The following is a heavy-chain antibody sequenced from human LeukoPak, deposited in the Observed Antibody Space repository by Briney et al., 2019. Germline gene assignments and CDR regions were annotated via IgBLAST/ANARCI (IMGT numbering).Heavy chain of an antibody. CDR2: TYYRSKWYN. CDR1: GDSVSSNSAT. Sequence: SQTLSLTCAISGDSVSSNSATWTWIRQSLSRGLEWLGRTYYRSKWYNDYAVSVKSRITINPDTSKNQFSLQLNSVTPEDTAVXYCAXGSSSXSXXFDYWGQGTLVTVSS. V-gene: IGHV6-1*01. J-gene: IGHJ4*02. CDR3: AXGSSSXSXXFDY. D-gene: IGHD6-13*01.